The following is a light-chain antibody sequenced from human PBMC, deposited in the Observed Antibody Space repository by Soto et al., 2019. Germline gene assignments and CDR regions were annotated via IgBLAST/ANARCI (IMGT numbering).Light chain of an antibody. V-gene: IGKV3-15*01. CDR2: DAS. CDR3: QKYDNWPFT. Sequence: EIMMTQSPATLSVSPGEGATLSCRASQSIRSHLAWYQQKPGQAPRLLIYDASTRATGIPARFSGSGSGTEFTLTISSLQSEDFAVYYCQKYDNWPFTFGQGTRLEIK. CDR1: QSIRSH. J-gene: IGKJ5*01.